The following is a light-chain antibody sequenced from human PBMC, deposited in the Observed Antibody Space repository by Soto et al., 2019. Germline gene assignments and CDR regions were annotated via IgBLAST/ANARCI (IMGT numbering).Light chain of an antibody. CDR1: QRIISW. V-gene: IGKV1-5*03. CDR2: KAS. CDR3: QQYNSYPLT. Sequence: DIQMTQSPSTFSPPVGARVPITSRASQRIISWLAWYRQKPGKAPKLLIYKASSLESGVPSRFSGSGSGTEFTLTISSLQPDDFATYYCQQYNSYPLTFGGGTKVEIK. J-gene: IGKJ4*01.